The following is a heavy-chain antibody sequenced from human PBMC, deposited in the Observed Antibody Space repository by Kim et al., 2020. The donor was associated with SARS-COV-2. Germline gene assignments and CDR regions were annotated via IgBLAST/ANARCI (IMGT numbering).Heavy chain of an antibody. CDR2: ISGRGDNP. CDR1: GFPFSSYA. D-gene: IGHD3-10*01. V-gene: IGHV3-23*01. Sequence: GGSLRLSCVASGFPFSSYAMTWVRQAPGKGLEWVSSISGRGDNPKYADSVKGRFTISRDHLKNTYLQMDSVRAEDTAMYYCTRDRSSGRYWGSDHWGQGT. CDR3: TRDRSSGRYWGSDH. J-gene: IGHJ4*02.